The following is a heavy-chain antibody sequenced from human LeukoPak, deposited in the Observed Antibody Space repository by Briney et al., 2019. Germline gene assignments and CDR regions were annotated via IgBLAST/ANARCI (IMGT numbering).Heavy chain of an antibody. Sequence: GGSLRLSCAASGFTFDEYTMHWVRQAPGKGLDWVSLITRDAYSTYYADSVKGRFTISRDNIKNSLYLQMSNLRPEDTALYYCATEKWRYFDNWGRGTLVTVSS. V-gene: IGHV3-43*01. CDR3: ATEKWRYFDN. D-gene: IGHD3-9*01. J-gene: IGHJ4*02. CDR2: ITRDAYST. CDR1: GFTFDEYT.